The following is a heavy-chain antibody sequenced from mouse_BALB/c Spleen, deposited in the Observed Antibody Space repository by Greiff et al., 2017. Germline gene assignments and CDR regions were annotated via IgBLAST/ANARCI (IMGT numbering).Heavy chain of an antibody. V-gene: IGHV1S81*02. CDR3: TRRADQACFAY. CDR2: INPSNGGT. CDR1: GYTFTSYY. Sequence: QVQLQQPGAELVKPGASVKLSCKASGYTFTSYYMYWVKQRPGQGLEWIGGINPSNGGTNFNEKFKSKATLTVDKSSSTAYMQLSSLTSEDSAVYYCTRRADQACFAYWGQGTLVTVSA. J-gene: IGHJ3*01. D-gene: IGHD3-3*01.